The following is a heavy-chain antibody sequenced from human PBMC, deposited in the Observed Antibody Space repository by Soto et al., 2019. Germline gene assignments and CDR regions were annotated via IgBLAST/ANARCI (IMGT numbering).Heavy chain of an antibody. Sequence: ASVKVSCKASGYTFTSYGISWVRQAPGRGLEWMGWISAYNGNTNYAQKLQGRVTMTTDTSTSTAYMELRSLRSDDTAVYYCARGYFEDFWRGMKRFDPCGQGTLLAFSS. V-gene: IGHV1-18*04. D-gene: IGHD3-3*01. CDR3: ARGYFEDFWRGMKRFDP. CDR1: GYTFTSYG. J-gene: IGHJ5*02. CDR2: ISAYNGNT.